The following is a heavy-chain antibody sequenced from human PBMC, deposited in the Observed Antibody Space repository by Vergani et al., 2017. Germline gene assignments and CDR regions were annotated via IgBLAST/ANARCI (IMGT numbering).Heavy chain of an antibody. CDR2: IYFNGNT. CDR3: AGDFAGHGLVYDY. V-gene: IGHV4-61*02. J-gene: IGHJ4*02. CDR1: GASMRSGSYY. Sequence: QVQLQESGPGLVKPSQTLSLTCAVSGASMRSGSYYWTWIRQPAGKGLEWIGRIYFNGNTNYNPSLKNRVTMSVDTSKNQFSLKLGSVTAADTALYYCAGDFAGHGLVYDYWGQGTLVTVSS. D-gene: IGHD2-8*01.